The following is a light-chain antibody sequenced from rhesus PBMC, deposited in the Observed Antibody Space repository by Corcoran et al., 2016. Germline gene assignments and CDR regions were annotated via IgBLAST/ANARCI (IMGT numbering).Light chain of an antibody. Sequence: QAAPTQSPSVSGSPGQSVTISCTGTSSDIGGYNRVSWYQQHPGKAPKLLIYEVSKRPSGGSDRFSGSKSGNTASLTIAGLQAEYEADYYCNSYTSSSTFIFGAGTRLTVL. CDR2: EVS. CDR1: SSDIGGYNR. CDR3: NSYTSSSTFI. J-gene: IGLJ1*01. V-gene: IGLV2-13*03.